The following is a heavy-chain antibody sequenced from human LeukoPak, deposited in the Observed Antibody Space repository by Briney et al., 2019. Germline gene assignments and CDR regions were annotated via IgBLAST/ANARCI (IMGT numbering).Heavy chain of an antibody. CDR1: GGSISSGSYY. Sequence: PSETLSLTCTVSGGSISSGSYYWSWIRQPAGKGLEWIGRIYTSGSTNYNPSLKSRVTISVDTSKNQFSLKLSSVTAADTAVYYCARSEDSSGNPVDYWGQGTLVTVSS. J-gene: IGHJ4*02. CDR2: IYTSGST. V-gene: IGHV4-61*02. CDR3: ARSEDSSGNPVDY. D-gene: IGHD3-22*01.